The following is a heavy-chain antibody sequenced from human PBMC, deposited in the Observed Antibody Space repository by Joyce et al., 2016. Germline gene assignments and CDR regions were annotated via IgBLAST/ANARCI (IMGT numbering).Heavy chain of an antibody. CDR3: ARMAVEYSTSWHSFDY. V-gene: IGHV2-70*04. D-gene: IGHD6-13*01. J-gene: IGHJ4*02. CDR2: IDWDDDK. CDR1: GFSLRTSGMR. Sequence: QVTLKESGPALVKPTQTLTLTCTFSGFSLRTSGMRVSWIRRPPGKALEWLARIDWDDDKFYRTSLETRLTISKDTSKNQVVLIMTNMDPVDTATYCCARMAVEYSTSWHSFDYWGQGTLVTVSS.